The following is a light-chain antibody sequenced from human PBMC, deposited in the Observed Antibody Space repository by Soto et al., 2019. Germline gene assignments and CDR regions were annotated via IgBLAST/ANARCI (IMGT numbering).Light chain of an antibody. J-gene: IGLJ3*02. CDR1: SSNIGAGYP. CDR3: QSYDSSLSRRWV. V-gene: IGLV1-40*01. Sequence: QSVLTQPPSVSGAPGQRVTISCTGSSSNIGAGYPVHWYQQLPGTAPKLLVAGNRPSGAPDRFSVSKSGASASLAITGLQAEDEADYYCQSYDSSLSRRWVFGGGTKVTVL. CDR2: G.